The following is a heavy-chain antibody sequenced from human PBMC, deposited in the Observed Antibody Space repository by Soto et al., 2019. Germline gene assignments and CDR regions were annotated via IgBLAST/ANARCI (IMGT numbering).Heavy chain of an antibody. V-gene: IGHV1-8*01. J-gene: IGHJ3*02. CDR1: GYTFTSYD. CDR2: MNPNSGNT. CDR3: ARGELRSSSWHGAASDI. Sequence: QVQLVQSGAEVKKPGASVKVSCKASGYTFTSYDINWMRQATGQGLEWMGWMNPNSGNTGYAQKFQGRVTMTRNTSISTAYMELSTLRSEDTAVYYCARGELRSSSWHGAASDIWGQGTMVTVSS. D-gene: IGHD6-13*01.